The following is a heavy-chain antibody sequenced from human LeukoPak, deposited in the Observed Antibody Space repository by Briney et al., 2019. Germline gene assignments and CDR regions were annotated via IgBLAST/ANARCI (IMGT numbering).Heavy chain of an antibody. J-gene: IGHJ4*02. D-gene: IGHD6-19*01. CDR2: INPSGGST. V-gene: IGHV1-46*01. Sequence: ASVKVSCKASGYTFTSYYMRWVRQAPGQGLEWMGIINPSGGSTSYAQKFQGRVTMTRDMSTSTVYMELSSLRSEDTAVYYCASGPVAGIFDYWGQGTLVTVSS. CDR3: ASGPVAGIFDY. CDR1: GYTFTSYY.